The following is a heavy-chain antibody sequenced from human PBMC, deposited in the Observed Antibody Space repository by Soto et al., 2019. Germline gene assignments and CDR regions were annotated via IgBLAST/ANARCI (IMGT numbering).Heavy chain of an antibody. J-gene: IGHJ5*02. CDR3: VKDRAFRTVAGEDR. D-gene: IGHD6-19*01. V-gene: IGHV3-23*01. CDR2: IIGSGDST. Sequence: PGGSLRLSCTVSGFTFRSYAMNWVRQAPGGGLEWVSNIIGSGDSTYYADSVKGRFTVSRDNSQNTLFLQMDSLRVEDTATYYCVKDRAFRTVAGEDRWGHGTLVTVSS. CDR1: GFTFRSYA.